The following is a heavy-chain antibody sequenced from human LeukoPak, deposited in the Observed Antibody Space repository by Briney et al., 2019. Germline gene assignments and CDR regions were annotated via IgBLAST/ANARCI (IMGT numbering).Heavy chain of an antibody. D-gene: IGHD2-2*01. Sequence: GGSLRLSCAASGFTFSDYYMSWIRQAPGKGLEWVSYISSSGSTIYYADSVKGRFTISRDNAKNSLYLQMNSLRAEDTAVYYCARDREVPAAWDYYYYMDVWGKGTTVTVSS. CDR2: ISSSGSTI. CDR1: GFTFSDYY. CDR3: ARDREVPAAWDYYYYMDV. V-gene: IGHV3-11*04. J-gene: IGHJ6*03.